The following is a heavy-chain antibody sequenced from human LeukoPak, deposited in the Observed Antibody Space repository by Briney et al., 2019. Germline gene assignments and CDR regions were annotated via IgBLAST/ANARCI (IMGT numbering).Heavy chain of an antibody. CDR1: GGSISSGGYY. CDR3: AREFGATIFEMDMNYGFDI. J-gene: IGHJ3*02. Sequence: SQTLSLTCTVSGGSISSGGYYWSWIRQPPGKGLEWIGYIYHSGTTYYNPSLKSRVTISVDRSKNQFSLRLSSVTAADTAVYYCAREFGATIFEMDMNYGFDIWGQGTMVTVSP. V-gene: IGHV4-30-2*01. CDR2: IYHSGTT. D-gene: IGHD5-24*01.